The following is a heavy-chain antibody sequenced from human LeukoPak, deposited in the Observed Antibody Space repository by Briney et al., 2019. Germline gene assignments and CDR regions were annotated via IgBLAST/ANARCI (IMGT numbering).Heavy chain of an antibody. CDR2: IYYSGST. CDR3: ARCGIRRYFDY. V-gene: IGHV4-31*03. CDR1: GGSISSGGYY. D-gene: IGHD1-26*01. J-gene: IGHJ4*02. Sequence: PSETLSLTCTVSGGSISSGGYYWSWIRQHPGKGLEWIGYIYYSGSTYYNPSLKSRVTISVDTSKNQFSLKLSSVTAADTAVYYCARCGIRRYFDYWGQGTLVTVSS.